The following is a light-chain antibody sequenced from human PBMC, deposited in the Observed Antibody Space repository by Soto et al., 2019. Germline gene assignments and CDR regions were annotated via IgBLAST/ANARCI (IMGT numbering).Light chain of an antibody. Sequence: EIVLTQSPGILSLSPGERATLSCRASQTVSGNYLAWYQQKPGQSPRLLIYGSSDRATGIPDRFSGSGSGTDFTLTINGVEPEDLAVYYCQQYGSSPAYTFGQGTTLVI. CDR3: QQYGSSPAYT. V-gene: IGKV3-20*01. CDR2: GSS. CDR1: QTVSGNY. J-gene: IGKJ2*01.